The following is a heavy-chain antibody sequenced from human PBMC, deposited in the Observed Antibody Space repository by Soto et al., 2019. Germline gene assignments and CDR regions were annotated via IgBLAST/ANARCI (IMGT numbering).Heavy chain of an antibody. V-gene: IGHV3-7*01. Sequence: EVQLVESGGGLVQPGGSLRLSCEASGFMFSTYLMSWVREAPGKGLEWVANIKQGGNEKFYVDSVKGRFTISRDNAKTSLFLQMNSLRPEDTAVYYCVGALTYEVPYYYYGMDVWGQGTTVTVSS. D-gene: IGHD3-16*01. CDR2: IKQGGNEK. J-gene: IGHJ6*02. CDR1: GFMFSTYL. CDR3: VGALTYEVPYYYYGMDV.